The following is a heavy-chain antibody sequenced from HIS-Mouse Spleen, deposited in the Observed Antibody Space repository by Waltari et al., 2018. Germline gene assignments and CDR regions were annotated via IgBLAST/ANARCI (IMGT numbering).Heavy chain of an antibody. J-gene: IGHJ4*02. Sequence: QVQLVESGGGVVQPGRSLRPSCAASGFTFSSYGMPWVRQAPGKGLEWVAVIWYDGSNKYYADSVKGRFTISRDNSKNTLYLQMNSLRAEDTAVYYCAKGGLMVYAIGDYWGQGTLVTVSS. CDR2: IWYDGSNK. CDR3: AKGGLMVYAIGDY. V-gene: IGHV3-33*06. D-gene: IGHD2-8*01. CDR1: GFTFSSYG.